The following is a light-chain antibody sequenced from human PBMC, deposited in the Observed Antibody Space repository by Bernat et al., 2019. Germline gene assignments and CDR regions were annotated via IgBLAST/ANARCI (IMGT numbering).Light chain of an antibody. CDR3: SSYTKSRTLV. CDR1: SGDFGDYYD. CDR2: DVT. V-gene: IGLV2-14*01. Sequence: QSALTQPASVSGSPGQSITISCTGASGDFGDYYDVCWYQQHPGRAPKLILYDVTNRPSGVSNRFSGSKSDNTASLTISGLQAEDEADYYCSSYTKSRTLVFGTGTRVAVL. J-gene: IGLJ1*01.